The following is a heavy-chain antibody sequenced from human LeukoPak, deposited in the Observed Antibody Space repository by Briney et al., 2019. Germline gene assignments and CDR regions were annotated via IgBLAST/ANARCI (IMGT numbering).Heavy chain of an antibody. D-gene: IGHD2-2*01. Sequence: GRSLRLSCAASGFTFSSYGMRWVRQAPGKGLEWVAVIWYDGSNKYYADSVKGRFTISRDNSKNTLYLQMNSLRAEDTAVYYCARDGCSSTSCYPNYYYYGMDVWGKGTTVTVSS. CDR3: ARDGCSSTSCYPNYYYYGMDV. V-gene: IGHV3-33*01. CDR1: GFTFSSYG. J-gene: IGHJ6*04. CDR2: IWYDGSNK.